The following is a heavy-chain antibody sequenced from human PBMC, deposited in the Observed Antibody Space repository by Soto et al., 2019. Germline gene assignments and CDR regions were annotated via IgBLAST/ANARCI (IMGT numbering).Heavy chain of an antibody. D-gene: IGHD3-9*01. Sequence: VGSLRLSCAASGFTFSSYSMNWVRQAPGKGLEWVSSISSSSSYIYYADSVKGRFTISRDNAKNSLYLQMNSLRAEDTAVYYCARDLTGYYTLFDYWGQGTLVTVSS. V-gene: IGHV3-21*01. CDR1: GFTFSSYS. J-gene: IGHJ4*02. CDR3: ARDLTGYYTLFDY. CDR2: ISSSSSYI.